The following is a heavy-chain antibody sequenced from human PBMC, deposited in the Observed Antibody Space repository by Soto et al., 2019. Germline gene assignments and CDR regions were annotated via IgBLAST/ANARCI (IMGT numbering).Heavy chain of an antibody. V-gene: IGHV3-30-3*01. Sequence: QVQLVESGGGVVQPGRSLRLSCAASGFTFSSYAMHWVRQAPGKGLEWVAVISYDGSNKYYADSVKGRFTISRDNSKNTLYQQRNSLRAVDTSGYYCARDPTLLVAATLAIDYWGQGTLVTVSS. J-gene: IGHJ4*02. CDR3: ARDPTLLVAATLAIDY. CDR2: ISYDGSNK. CDR1: GFTFSSYA. D-gene: IGHD2-15*01.